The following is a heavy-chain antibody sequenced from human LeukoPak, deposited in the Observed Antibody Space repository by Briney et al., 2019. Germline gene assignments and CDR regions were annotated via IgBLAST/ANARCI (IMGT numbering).Heavy chain of an antibody. Sequence: NAWGSLRLSCAASGFTFSNAWMSWVRQAPGKGLEWVGRIKSKTDGGTTDYAAPVKGRFTISRDDSKNTLYLQMNSLKTEDTAVYYCTTDDGDYDGWFDPWGQGTLVTVSS. CDR3: TTDDGDYDGWFDP. CDR2: IKSKTDGGTT. V-gene: IGHV3-15*01. J-gene: IGHJ5*02. D-gene: IGHD4-17*01. CDR1: GFTFSNAW.